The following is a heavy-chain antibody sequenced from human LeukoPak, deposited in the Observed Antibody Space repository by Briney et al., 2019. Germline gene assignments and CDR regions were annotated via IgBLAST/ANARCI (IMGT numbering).Heavy chain of an antibody. Sequence: SETLSLTCTVSGGSISSSSYYWGWIRQPPGKGLEWIGSIYYSGSTYYNPSLKSRVTISVDTSKNQFSLKLSSVTAADTAVYYCARHSSGQGYFDYWGLGTLVTVSS. J-gene: IGHJ4*02. CDR2: IYYSGST. CDR3: ARHSSGQGYFDY. D-gene: IGHD6-19*01. V-gene: IGHV4-39*01. CDR1: GGSISSSSYY.